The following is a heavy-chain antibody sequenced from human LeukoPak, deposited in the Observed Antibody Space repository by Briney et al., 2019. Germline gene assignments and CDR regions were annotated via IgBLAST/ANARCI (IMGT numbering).Heavy chain of an antibody. CDR2: ISISSHYI. V-gene: IGHV3-21*01. Sequence: GGSLRLSCAASGFTFSSYAMNWVRQAPGKGLEWVSSISISSHYIYYADSVKGRFTISRDDAKNSLYLQMNSLRAEDTAVYYCARGSDTTAYSSLDYWGQGTLVTVSS. CDR3: ARGSDTTAYSSLDY. D-gene: IGHD3-22*01. CDR1: GFTFSSYA. J-gene: IGHJ4*02.